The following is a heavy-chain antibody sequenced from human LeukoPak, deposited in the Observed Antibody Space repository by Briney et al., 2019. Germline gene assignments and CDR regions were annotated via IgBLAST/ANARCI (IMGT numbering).Heavy chain of an antibody. CDR1: GYTFTSYD. D-gene: IGHD3-16*02. CDR2: INPSGGST. J-gene: IGHJ5*02. CDR3: ARDRLRLGELSSNWFDP. Sequence: ASVKVSCKASGYTFTSYDINWVRQAPGQGLEWMGIINPSGGSTSYAQKFQGRVTMTRDTSTSTVYMELSSLRSEDTAVYYCARDRLRLGELSSNWFDPWGQGTLVTVSS. V-gene: IGHV1-46*01.